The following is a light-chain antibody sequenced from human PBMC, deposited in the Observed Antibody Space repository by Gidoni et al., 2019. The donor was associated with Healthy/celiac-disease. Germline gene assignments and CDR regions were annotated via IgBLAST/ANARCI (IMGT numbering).Light chain of an antibody. CDR1: QDISNY. Sequence: DIQMTQSPSSLSASVGDRVTITCQASQDISNYLNWYQQKPGKAPKPLIYDASHLETGVPSRFSGSGAGTDFTFTISSLQPEDIATYYCQQYDNLPRTFGQGTKLEIK. CDR2: DAS. J-gene: IGKJ2*01. V-gene: IGKV1-33*01. CDR3: QQYDNLPRT.